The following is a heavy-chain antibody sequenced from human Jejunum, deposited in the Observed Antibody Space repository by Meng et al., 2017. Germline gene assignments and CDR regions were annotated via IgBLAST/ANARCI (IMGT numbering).Heavy chain of an antibody. J-gene: IGHJ4*02. V-gene: IGHV3-7*01. CDR1: GFTFSDHY. CDR3: ARSTHSSASE. Sequence: EGQLVESGGGLVQPGGSLRLSCAASGFTFSDHYMDWVCQAPGKGLEWVAHIKEDGSEKFYVDSVKGRFTTSRDNAKSSLYLQMSSLRAEDTAVYYCARSTHSSASEWGQGTLVTVSS. CDR2: IKEDGSEK. D-gene: IGHD6-19*01.